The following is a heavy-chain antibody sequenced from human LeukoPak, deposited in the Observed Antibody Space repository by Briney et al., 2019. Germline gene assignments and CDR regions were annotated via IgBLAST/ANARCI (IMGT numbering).Heavy chain of an antibody. CDR3: ASSTTVAGTFWFDP. Sequence: GGSLRLSCAASGFTFRNYWMGWVRQAPGKGLEWVANTKPDGSAEYYADSVRGRFTTSRDNANNLLYLQMNRLRAEDTAVYYCASSTTVAGTFWFDPWGQGTLVIVSS. CDR1: GFTFRNYW. V-gene: IGHV3-7*01. CDR2: TKPDGSAE. J-gene: IGHJ5*02. D-gene: IGHD6-19*01.